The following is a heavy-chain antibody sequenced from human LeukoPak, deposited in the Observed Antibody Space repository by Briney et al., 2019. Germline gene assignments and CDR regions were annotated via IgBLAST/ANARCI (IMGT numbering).Heavy chain of an antibody. V-gene: IGHV3-23*01. Sequence: LPGGSLRLSCAVSGFTFSSYAMSWVRQAPGKGLEWVSAISGSDSSSTYYVDAVKGRFTISRDNSKNTLYLQMNSLRAEDTAVYYCAKSRSGIATAGTNYWGQGTLVTVSS. J-gene: IGHJ4*02. CDR3: AKSRSGIATAGTNY. D-gene: IGHD6-13*01. CDR1: GFTFSSYA. CDR2: ISGSDSSST.